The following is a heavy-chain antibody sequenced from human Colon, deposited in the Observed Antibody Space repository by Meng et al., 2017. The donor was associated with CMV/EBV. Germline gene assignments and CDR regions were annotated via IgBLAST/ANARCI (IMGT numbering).Heavy chain of an antibody. Sequence: RLAHTSGGSVRTPGALVKLSCKASGYTFTGYYMRRVRQAPGQGLEWMGCINPNSGGTNYAQKFQGRVTMTRDTSISTAYMELSRLRSDDTAVYYCARDLRVWFGEFKNWGQGTLVTVSS. D-gene: IGHD3-10*01. V-gene: IGHV1-2*02. CDR1: GYTFTGYY. CDR2: INPNSGGT. J-gene: IGHJ4*02. CDR3: ARDLRVWFGEFKN.